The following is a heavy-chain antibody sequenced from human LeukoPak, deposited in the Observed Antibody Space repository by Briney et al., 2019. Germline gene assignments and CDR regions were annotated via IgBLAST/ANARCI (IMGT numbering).Heavy chain of an antibody. V-gene: IGHV2-70*11. CDR3: ARVERRDGYINFDY. D-gene: IGHD5-24*01. CDR1: GFSLSTSGMC. CDR2: IDWDDDK. J-gene: IGHJ4*02. Sequence: SGPTLVNPTQTLTLTCTFSGFSLSTSGMCVSWIRQPPGKALEWLARIDWDDDKYYSTSLKTRLTISKDTSKNQVVLTMTNMDPVDTATYYRARVERRDGYINFDYWGQGTLVTVSS.